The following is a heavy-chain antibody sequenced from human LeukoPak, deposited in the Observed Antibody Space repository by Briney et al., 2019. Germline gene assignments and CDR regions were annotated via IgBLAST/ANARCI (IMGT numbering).Heavy chain of an antibody. CDR3: APGHCSSSSCSHYFNY. V-gene: IGHV3-48*01. Sequence: GGSLRLSCAASGFSFSTYSMNWVRQAPGKGLEWVSYISTSSNTTYYADSVKGRFTVSRDNAKNSLYLQMNSLRVEDTAVYYCAPGHCSSSSCSHYFNYWGQGTLVTVSS. J-gene: IGHJ4*02. CDR2: ISTSSNTT. CDR1: GFSFSTYS. D-gene: IGHD2-2*01.